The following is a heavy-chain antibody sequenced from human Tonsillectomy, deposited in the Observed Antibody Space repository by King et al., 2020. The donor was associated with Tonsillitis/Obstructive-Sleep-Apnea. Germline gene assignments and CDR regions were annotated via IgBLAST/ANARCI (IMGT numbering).Heavy chain of an antibody. J-gene: IGHJ6*03. D-gene: IGHD3-3*01. V-gene: IGHV4-34*01. CDR2: INHSGST. CDR3: ARGHTYYDFWSGYSQDYYYYMDV. Sequence: VQLQQWGAGLLKPSETLSLTCAVYVGSFSGYYWSWIRQPPGKGLEWIGDINHSGSTNYNPSLKSRVTISVDTAKNQFSLKLSSVTAADTAVYYCARGHTYYDFWSGYSQDYYYYMDVWGKGTPVTVSS. CDR1: VGSFSGYY.